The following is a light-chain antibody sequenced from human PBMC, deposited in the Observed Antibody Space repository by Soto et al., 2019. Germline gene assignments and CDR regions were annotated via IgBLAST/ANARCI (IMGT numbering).Light chain of an antibody. CDR3: SSYASSSTRV. Sequence: QSALNQPASVSGSPGQSITISCTGSSSDVGSYNSVSWYQHHPGKAPQLLIYDVSYRPSGISSRFSGSKSGDTASLTVSGLQPDDEADYYCSSYASSSTRVVGGGTKLTVL. CDR2: DVS. V-gene: IGLV2-14*03. J-gene: IGLJ2*01. CDR1: SSDVGSYNS.